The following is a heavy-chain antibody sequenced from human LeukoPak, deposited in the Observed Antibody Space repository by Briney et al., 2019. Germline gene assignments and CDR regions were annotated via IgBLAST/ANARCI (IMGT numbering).Heavy chain of an antibody. CDR2: ISWNSGSI. Sequence: PGRSLRLSCAASGFTFDDYAMDWVRQAPGKGLEWVSCISWNSGSIGYADSVKGRFTISRDNAKNSLYLQMNSLRAEDTALYYCAKDGPLPYYYGMDVWGQGTTVTVSS. CDR3: AKDGPLPYYYGMDV. V-gene: IGHV3-9*01. J-gene: IGHJ6*02. CDR1: GFTFDDYA.